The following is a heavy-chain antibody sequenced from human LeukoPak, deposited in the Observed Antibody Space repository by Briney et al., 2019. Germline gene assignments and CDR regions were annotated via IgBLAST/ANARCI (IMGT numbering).Heavy chain of an antibody. Sequence: GGSLRLSCAASGFTVSSNYMSCVRQAPGKGLEWVSVIYSGGSTYYADSVKGRFTISRDNSKNTLYLQMNSLRAEDTAVYYCARTPRNYYYYMDVWGKGTTVTVSS. CDR1: GFTVSSNY. CDR2: IYSGGST. V-gene: IGHV3-53*01. J-gene: IGHJ6*03. CDR3: ARTPRNYYYYMDV.